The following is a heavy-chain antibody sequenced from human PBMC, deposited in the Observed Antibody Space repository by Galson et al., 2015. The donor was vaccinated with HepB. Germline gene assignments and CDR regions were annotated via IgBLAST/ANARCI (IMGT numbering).Heavy chain of an antibody. CDR3: VRRLHGDYARGMDV. CDR2: IDPNDAYT. J-gene: IGHJ6*02. V-gene: IGHV5-10-1*01. D-gene: IGHD4-17*01. Sequence: QSGAEVKKPGESLRISCKGSGYSFTNYWINWVRQMPGKGLEWMGRIDPNDAYTNYSPSFQGHVSISADKSISTAYLQWSSLKASDTAMYYCVRRLHGDYARGMDVWGQGTTVIVSS. CDR1: GYSFTNYW.